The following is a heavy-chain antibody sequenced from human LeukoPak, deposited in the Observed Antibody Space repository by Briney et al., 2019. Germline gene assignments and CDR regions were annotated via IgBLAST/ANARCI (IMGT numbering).Heavy chain of an antibody. CDR2: IYHSGST. CDR3: ARDQHCSSTSCYDY. J-gene: IGHJ4*02. Sequence: SETLSLTCTVSGGSISNYYWSWVRQPPGEGLEWIGEIYHSGSTNYNPSLKSRVTISVDKSKNQFSLKLSSVTAADTAVYYCARDQHCSSTSCYDYWGQGTLVTVSS. D-gene: IGHD2-2*01. V-gene: IGHV4-4*02. CDR1: GGSISNYY.